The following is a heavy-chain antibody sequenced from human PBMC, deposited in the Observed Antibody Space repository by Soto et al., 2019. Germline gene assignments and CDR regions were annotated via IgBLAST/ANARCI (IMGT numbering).Heavy chain of an antibody. CDR2: IYYSGST. CDR1: GCSISSSSYY. D-gene: IGHD3-22*01. CDR3: ARGSSGYYPGPFDY. V-gene: IGHV4-39*02. J-gene: IGHJ4*02. Sequence: SETLSLTCPVSGCSISSSSYYWGWIRQPPGKGLEWIGSIYYSGSTYYNPSLKSRVTISVDTSKNHFSLKLTSVTAADTAVYYCARGSSGYYPGPFDYWGQGTLVTVSS.